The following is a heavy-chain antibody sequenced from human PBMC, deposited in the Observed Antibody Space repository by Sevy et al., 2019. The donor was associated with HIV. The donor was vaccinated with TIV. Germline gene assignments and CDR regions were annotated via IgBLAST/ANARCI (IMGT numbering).Heavy chain of an antibody. D-gene: IGHD2-8*01. V-gene: IGHV3-23*01. Sequence: GGSLRLSCAASGFTFSKYSMSWVRQPPGKGLEWVSTLSFGCGEINHADSVKGRFTISRDNSKNSLYLQMNNLRAEDTAVYYFARCGCTKPHDYWGQGTLVTVSS. J-gene: IGHJ4*02. CDR1: GFTFSKYS. CDR3: ARCGCTKPHDY. CDR2: LSFGCGEI.